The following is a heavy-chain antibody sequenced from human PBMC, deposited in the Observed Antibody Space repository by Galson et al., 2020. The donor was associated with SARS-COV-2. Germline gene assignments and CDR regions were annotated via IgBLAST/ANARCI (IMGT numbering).Heavy chain of an antibody. CDR1: GFTFSSHW. J-gene: IGHJ4*02. CDR3: ARGDMGNDYFDY. CDR2: IYSEGSST. Sequence: GGSLRLSCAASGFTFSSHWMHWVRQAPGKGLVWVSRIYSEGSSTSYADSVKGRFTIHGDNAKNTLYLQMNSLRAEDTAVYYCARGDMGNDYFDYWGQGTLVTVSS. V-gene: IGHV3-74*01. D-gene: IGHD7-27*01.